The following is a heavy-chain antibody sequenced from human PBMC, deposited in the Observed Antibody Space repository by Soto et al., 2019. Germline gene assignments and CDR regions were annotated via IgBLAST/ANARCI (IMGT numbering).Heavy chain of an antibody. V-gene: IGHV4-38-2*02. CDR3: ARDNFDSGGYSIDY. D-gene: IGHD3-22*01. CDR1: GYSISRGYY. Sequence: SETLSLTCVVSGYSISRGYYWGWIRQPPGKGLEWIGSIHHRGNTYYNPSLKRRVTISLDTSKNQFSLKLNSVTAADTAVYFCARDNFDSGGYSIDYWGQGTLVTVSS. CDR2: IHHRGNT. J-gene: IGHJ4*02.